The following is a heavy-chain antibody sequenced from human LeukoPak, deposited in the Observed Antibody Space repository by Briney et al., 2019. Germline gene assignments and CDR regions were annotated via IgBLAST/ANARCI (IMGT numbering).Heavy chain of an antibody. V-gene: IGHV3-23*01. CDR1: GFTFSSYA. CDR2: ISGSGGST. J-gene: IGHJ6*02. D-gene: IGHD3-22*01. Sequence: GGSLRLSCAAFGFTFSSYAMSWVRQAPGKGLEWVSAISGSGGSTYYADSVKGRFTISRDNSKNTLYLQMNSLRAEDTAVYYCAKDPDLDSSGYYYYGMDVWGQGTTVTVSS. CDR3: AKDPDLDSSGYYYYGMDV.